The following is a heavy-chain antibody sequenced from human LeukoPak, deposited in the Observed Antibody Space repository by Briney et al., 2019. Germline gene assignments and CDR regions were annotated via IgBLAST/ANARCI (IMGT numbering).Heavy chain of an antibody. D-gene: IGHD6-13*01. J-gene: IGHJ6*03. V-gene: IGHV4-34*01. Sequence: PSETLSLTCTVSGGSISSYYWSWIRQPPGKGLEWIGEINHSGSTNYNPSLKSRVTISVDTSRNQFSLKLSSVTAADTAVYYCARVNPQIAAVMRVYYYYYMDVWGKGTTVTVSS. CDR2: INHSGST. CDR3: ARVNPQIAAVMRVYYYYYMDV. CDR1: GGSISSYY.